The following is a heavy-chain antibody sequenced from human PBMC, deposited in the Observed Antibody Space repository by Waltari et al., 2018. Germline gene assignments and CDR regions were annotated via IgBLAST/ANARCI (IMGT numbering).Heavy chain of an antibody. Sequence: EVQLLESGGGLVQPGGSLRLSCAASGFTFSSYAMSWVRQAPGKGLEWVSVIYSGGSTYYADSVKGRFTISRDNSKNTLYLQMNSLRAEDTAVYYCAKDLTMIVVVPIWGQGTMVTVSS. D-gene: IGHD3-22*01. J-gene: IGHJ3*02. CDR2: IYSGGST. V-gene: IGHV3-23*03. CDR3: AKDLTMIVVVPI. CDR1: GFTFSSYA.